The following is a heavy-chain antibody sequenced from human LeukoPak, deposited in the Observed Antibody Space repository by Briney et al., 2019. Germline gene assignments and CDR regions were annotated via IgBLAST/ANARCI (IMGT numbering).Heavy chain of an antibody. J-gene: IGHJ4*02. CDR3: AKGRNEDGDAALNY. V-gene: IGHV3-7*05. D-gene: IGHD4-17*01. Sequence: GGSLRLSCVASGFSFSTSWMSWVRQAPGKGPEWVANIKEDGSEKSYVDSVKGRFTISRDNSKNTLYLQMNSLRAEDTAAYHCAKGRNEDGDAALNYWGQGTLVTVSS. CDR2: IKEDGSEK. CDR1: GFSFSTSW.